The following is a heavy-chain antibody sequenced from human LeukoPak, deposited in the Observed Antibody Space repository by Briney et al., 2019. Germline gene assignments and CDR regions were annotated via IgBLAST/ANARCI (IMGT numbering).Heavy chain of an antibody. D-gene: IGHD3-10*01. CDR1: GFTFSSYA. Sequence: PGGSLRLSCAAPGFTFSSYAMSWVRQAPGKGLEWVSAISGSGGSTYYADSVKGRFTISRDNSKNTLYLQMNSLRAEDTAIYYCAKDALMYYYGSGSLFYFDYWGQGTLVTVSS. V-gene: IGHV3-23*01. J-gene: IGHJ4*02. CDR3: AKDALMYYYGSGSLFYFDY. CDR2: ISGSGGST.